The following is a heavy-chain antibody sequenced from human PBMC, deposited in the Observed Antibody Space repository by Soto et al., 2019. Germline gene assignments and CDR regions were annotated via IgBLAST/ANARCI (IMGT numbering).Heavy chain of an antibody. CDR3: AKDRVKWLVLRMGINWFDP. D-gene: IGHD6-19*01. V-gene: IGHV1-18*01. J-gene: IGHJ5*02. Sequence: ASVKVSCKASGYTFTSYGISWVRQAPGQGLEWMGWINAGNGNTKYSQKFQGRVTITRDTSASTAYMELSSLRSDDTAVYYCAKDRVKWLVLRMGINWFDPWGQGTLVTVSS. CDR2: INAGNGNT. CDR1: GYTFTSYG.